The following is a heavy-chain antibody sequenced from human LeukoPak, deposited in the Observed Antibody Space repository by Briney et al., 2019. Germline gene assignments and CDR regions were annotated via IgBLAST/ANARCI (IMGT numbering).Heavy chain of an antibody. V-gene: IGHV4-39*01. J-gene: IGHJ4*02. CDR1: GGSISSPTYS. CDR2: IYYSGNT. D-gene: IGHD6-13*01. CDR3: ARHLWGYSSSFQLDY. Sequence: PSETLSLTCTVSGGSISSPTYSWGWIRQPPGKGLEWIGSIYYSGNTFYNPSLKSRVTISVDTSKNQFSLKLSSVTAADTAVYYCARHLWGYSSSFQLDYWGQGTLVTVSS.